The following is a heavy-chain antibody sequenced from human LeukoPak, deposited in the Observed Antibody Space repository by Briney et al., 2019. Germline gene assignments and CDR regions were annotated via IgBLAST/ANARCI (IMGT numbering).Heavy chain of an antibody. CDR2: ISGSGAGT. CDR1: GFTCRSYA. D-gene: IGHD1-26*01. CDR3: AKDWAGSGSYPYFDY. Sequence: GGSLRLSCAASGFTCRSYAMSWVRQAPGKGLERVSDISGSGAGTYYADSVKRRFTISRDNSKNTLYLQRNSLRAEDTAVYYCAKDWAGSGSYPYFDYWGQGTLVTVSS. J-gene: IGHJ4*02. V-gene: IGHV3-23*01.